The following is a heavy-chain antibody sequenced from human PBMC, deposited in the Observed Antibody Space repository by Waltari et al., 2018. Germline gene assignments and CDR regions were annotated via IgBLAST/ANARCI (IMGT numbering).Heavy chain of an antibody. V-gene: IGHV3-23*01. Sequence: EVQLLESGGGLVQPGGSLRLSCTASGLSFSTYGMTGVRQAPGKGLEWVSSISPNSISTYYADSVKGRFTISRDNSKSTVILQLSSLRVEDTAIYYCAKGQGGRRWYFDYWGQGSQVTVSS. D-gene: IGHD3-16*01. CDR3: AKGQGGRRWYFDY. CDR1: GLSFSTYG. CDR2: ISPNSIST. J-gene: IGHJ4*02.